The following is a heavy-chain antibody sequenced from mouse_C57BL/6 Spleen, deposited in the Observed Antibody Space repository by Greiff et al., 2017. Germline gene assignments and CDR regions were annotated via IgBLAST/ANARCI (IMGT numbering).Heavy chain of an antibody. D-gene: IGHD2-3*01. CDR1: GYSITSGYY. CDR3: ASHDGYYYYYAMDY. V-gene: IGHV3-6*01. CDR2: ISYDGSN. Sequence: VQLKESGPGLVKPSQSLSLTCSVTGYSITSGYYWNWIRQFPGNKLEWMGYISYDGSNNYNPSLKNRISITRDTSKNQFFLKLNSVTTEDTATYYCASHDGYYYYYAMDYWGQGTSVTVSS. J-gene: IGHJ4*01.